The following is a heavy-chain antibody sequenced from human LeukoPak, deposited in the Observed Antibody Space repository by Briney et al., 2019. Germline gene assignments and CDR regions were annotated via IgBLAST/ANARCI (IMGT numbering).Heavy chain of an antibody. CDR3: VRGGPSTWS. CDR2: INDNRSDT. V-gene: IGHV3-74*01. Sequence: GGSLRLSCAASGFTFKLYWMHWVRQVPGKRPVWVSCINDNRSDTIYADSVRGRFTISRDDAKNTVYLQMNNLRAEDTAVYYCVRGGPSTWSWGQGTLVTVSS. CDR1: GFTFKLYW. J-gene: IGHJ5*02. D-gene: IGHD2-15*01.